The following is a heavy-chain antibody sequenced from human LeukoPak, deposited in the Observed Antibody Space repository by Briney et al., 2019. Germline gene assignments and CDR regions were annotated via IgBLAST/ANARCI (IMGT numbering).Heavy chain of an antibody. J-gene: IGHJ4*02. V-gene: IGHV3-7*01. CDR3: ARVRGYRQLDF. D-gene: IGHD3-16*02. CDR1: GFTFSSYW. Sequence: PGGSPRLSCAASGFTFSSYWMSWVRQAPGKGLEWVANIKQDGSEKYYVDSVEGRFTISRDNAKNSMYLQMNTLRADDTAVYYCARVRGYRQLDFWGQGTLVTVSS. CDR2: IKQDGSEK.